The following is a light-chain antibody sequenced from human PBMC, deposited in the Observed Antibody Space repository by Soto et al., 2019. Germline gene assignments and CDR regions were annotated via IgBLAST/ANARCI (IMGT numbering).Light chain of an antibody. V-gene: IGKV3-15*01. CDR1: QSVSSK. CDR3: HQYNNWPT. J-gene: IGKJ5*01. CDR2: GAS. Sequence: EILMTQSPATLSVSPGERATLSCRASQSVSSKLAWYQHRPGQAPRLLIWGASTRATGIPARFSGSGSGTEFTLTISSLQSEDFAVYYCHQYNNWPTFGQGTRLEIK.